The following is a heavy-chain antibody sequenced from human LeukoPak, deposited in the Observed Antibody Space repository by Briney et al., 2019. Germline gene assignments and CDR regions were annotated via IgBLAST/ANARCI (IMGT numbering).Heavy chain of an antibody. Sequence: SRTLSLTCTVSGGSISSGVYFWNWIRQHPGKGLEWIGYISDSGSTYNNPSLKSRVSISVDTSKNQFSLKLSSVIAADTAVYYCARWGAAAGSYYFDYWGQGTLVTVSS. CDR2: ISDSGST. V-gene: IGHV4-30-4*08. CDR1: GGSISSGVYF. CDR3: ARWGAAAGSYYFDY. D-gene: IGHD6-13*01. J-gene: IGHJ4*02.